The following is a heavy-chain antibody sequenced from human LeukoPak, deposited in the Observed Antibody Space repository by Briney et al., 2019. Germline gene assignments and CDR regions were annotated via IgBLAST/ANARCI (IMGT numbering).Heavy chain of an antibody. V-gene: IGHV4-59*01. CDR2: IYYSGST. J-gene: IGHJ4*02. CDR1: GASISNYY. CDR3: AAEGSRGVDY. Sequence: SETLSLTCTVSGASISNYYWSWIRQPPGKGLEWIGYIYYSGSTNYNPSLKSRVTISVDTSKNQFSLRLSSVTAADTAAYYCAAEGSRGVDYWGQGTLVTVSS. D-gene: IGHD2-15*01.